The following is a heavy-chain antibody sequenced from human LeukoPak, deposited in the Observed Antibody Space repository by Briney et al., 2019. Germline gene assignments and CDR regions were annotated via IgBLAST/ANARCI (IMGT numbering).Heavy chain of an antibody. V-gene: IGHV1-8*01. CDR1: GYTFTSYD. CDR2: MNPNSGNT. CDR3: ATCSGGSCYYTWFDP. J-gene: IGHJ5*02. D-gene: IGHD2-15*01. Sequence: ASVKVSCKASGYTFTSYDINWVRQATGQGLEWMGWMNPNSGNTGYAQKFQGRVTMTRNTSISTAYMELSSLRSEDTAVHYCATCSGGSCYYTWFDPWGQGTLVTVSS.